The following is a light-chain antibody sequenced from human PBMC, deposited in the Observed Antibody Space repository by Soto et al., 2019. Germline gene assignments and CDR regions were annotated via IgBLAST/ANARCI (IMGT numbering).Light chain of an antibody. J-gene: IGKJ5*01. CDR1: QSISSY. CDR2: AAS. CDR3: QQSYSTPIT. Sequence: DFQMTQSPSSLSATVGDRVTIXXRASQSISSYLNWYQQKPGKAPKLXIYAASSLQSGVPSRFSGSGSGTDFTLTISSLQPEDFATYYCQQSYSTPITFGQGTRLEIK. V-gene: IGKV1-39*01.